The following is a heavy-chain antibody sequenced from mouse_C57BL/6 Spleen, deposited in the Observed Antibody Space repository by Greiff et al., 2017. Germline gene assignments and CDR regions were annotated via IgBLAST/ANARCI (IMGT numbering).Heavy chain of an antibody. CDR3: ARTGTTVVATEGFAMDY. CDR2: IYPGDGDP. D-gene: IGHD1-1*01. Sequence: VMLVESGAELVKPGASVKISCKASGYAFSSYWMNWVKQRPGKGLEWIGQIYPGDGDPNYNGKFKGKATLTADKSSSTAYMQLSSLTSEDSAVYFCARTGTTVVATEGFAMDYWGQGTSVTVSS. J-gene: IGHJ4*01. CDR1: GYAFSSYW. V-gene: IGHV1-80*01.